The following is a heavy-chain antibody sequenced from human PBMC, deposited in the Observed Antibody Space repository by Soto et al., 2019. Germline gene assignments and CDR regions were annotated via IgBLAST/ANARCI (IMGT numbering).Heavy chain of an antibody. J-gene: IGHJ4*01. Sequence: SETLSLTCTVSGGSISTDHYHWTWIRQTPGKALEWIGYIHYSGSTNYNPSLRSRVTMSLDTSKDQYSLSLSSVTAADTAVYYCVRTIVVGYYFDSWGHGTLVTVSS. CDR1: GGSISTDHYH. D-gene: IGHD3-22*01. CDR2: IHYSGST. CDR3: VRTIVVGYYFDS. V-gene: IGHV4-61*01.